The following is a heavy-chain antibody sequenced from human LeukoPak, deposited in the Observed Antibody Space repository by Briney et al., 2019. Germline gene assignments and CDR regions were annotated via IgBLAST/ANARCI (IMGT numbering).Heavy chain of an antibody. CDR1: GYTLTELS. J-gene: IGHJ5*02. V-gene: IGHV1-24*01. CDR3: ATNVDTALRSKYYYHRANWFDP. D-gene: IGHD3-22*01. CDR2: FDPEDGET. Sequence: EASVKVSCMVSGYTLTELSMHWVRQAPGKGLEWMGGFDPEDGETIYAQKFQGRVTMTEDTSTDTAYMELSSLRSEDTAVYYCATNVDTALRSKYYYHRANWFDPWGQGTLVTVSS.